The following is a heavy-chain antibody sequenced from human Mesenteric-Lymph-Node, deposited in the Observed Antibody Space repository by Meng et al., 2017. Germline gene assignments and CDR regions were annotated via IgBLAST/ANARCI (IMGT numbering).Heavy chain of an antibody. CDR3: ARSRCTSTSCYARGAFDI. CDR2: INHSGST. Sequence: SETLSLTCAVYGGSFTGYHWGWIRQPPGKGLGWIGEINHSGSTNYNPSLKSRVTMSVDTSKKQFSLKLSSVTAADTAVYYCARSRCTSTSCYARGAFDIWGQGTMVT. D-gene: IGHD2-2*01. J-gene: IGHJ3*02. V-gene: IGHV4-34*01. CDR1: GGSFTGYH.